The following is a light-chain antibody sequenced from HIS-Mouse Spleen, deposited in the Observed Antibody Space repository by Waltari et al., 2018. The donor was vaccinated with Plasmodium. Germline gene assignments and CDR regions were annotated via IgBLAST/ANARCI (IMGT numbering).Light chain of an antibody. J-gene: IGKJ1*01. V-gene: IGKV3-15*01. CDR3: QQYNNWPAWT. Sequence: EIVMTQSPATLSVSPGERATLSCSASQSVSSNLAWYQQKPGQAPRLLIYGASTRATGIPARFRGSGSGTEFTLTISSLQSEDFAVYYCQQYNNWPAWTFGQGTKVEIK. CDR1: QSVSSN. CDR2: GAS.